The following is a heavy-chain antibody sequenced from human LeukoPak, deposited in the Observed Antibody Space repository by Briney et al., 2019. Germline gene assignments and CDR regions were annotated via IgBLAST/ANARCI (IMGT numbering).Heavy chain of an antibody. V-gene: IGHV3-66*01. J-gene: IGHJ4*02. D-gene: IGHD6-6*01. Sequence: GGSLRLSCAASGFTVSSNYMSWVRQAPGKGLEWVSVIYSGGSTYYADSVKGRFTISRDNAKNTLYLQMNSLRAEDTAVYYCAREYSSSVDYWGQGTLVTVSS. CDR1: GFTVSSNY. CDR2: IYSGGST. CDR3: AREYSSSVDY.